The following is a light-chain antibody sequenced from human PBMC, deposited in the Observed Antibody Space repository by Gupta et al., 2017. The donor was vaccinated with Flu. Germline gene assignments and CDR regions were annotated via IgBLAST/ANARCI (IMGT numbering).Light chain of an antibody. CDR3: QQRYSNPPEYS. CDR2: AAS. CDR1: QSISSY. Sequence: DIQMTQSPSSLSASVGDRVTITCRASQSISSYLNWYQQKPGKAPKLLIYAASSLQRGVPSRFSGSGDGTDFTLTISSRQPEDFAPYYCQQRYSNPPEYSFGQGTKLEIK. V-gene: IGKV1-39*01. J-gene: IGKJ2*03.